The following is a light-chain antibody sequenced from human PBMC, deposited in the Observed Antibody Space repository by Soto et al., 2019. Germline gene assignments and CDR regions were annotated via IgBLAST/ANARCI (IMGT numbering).Light chain of an antibody. Sequence: DIQMTQSPSSLSASVGDRVTITCRASQGVTNHLAWYQQKPGEAPKRLVYDVSRLQSGVPSRFSGSGSGTEFTLTIISLQPEDLATYYCLQHNEFPWTFGQGTKVDMK. CDR2: DVS. J-gene: IGKJ1*01. CDR1: QGVTNH. CDR3: LQHNEFPWT. V-gene: IGKV1-17*01.